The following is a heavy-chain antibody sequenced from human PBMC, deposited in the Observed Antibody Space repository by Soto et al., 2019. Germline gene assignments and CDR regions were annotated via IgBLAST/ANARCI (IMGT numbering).Heavy chain of an antibody. J-gene: IGHJ2*01. Sequence: GGSLRLSCAASGFTFSSYWMHWVRQAPGEGLVWVSRINSDGSTTSYADSVKGRFTISRDNAKNTLYLQVNSLRAEDTAVYYCARDPHYYGSGRYWYFDLWGRGTLVTVSS. CDR1: GFTFSSYW. D-gene: IGHD3-10*01. CDR3: ARDPHYYGSGRYWYFDL. CDR2: INSDGSTT. V-gene: IGHV3-74*01.